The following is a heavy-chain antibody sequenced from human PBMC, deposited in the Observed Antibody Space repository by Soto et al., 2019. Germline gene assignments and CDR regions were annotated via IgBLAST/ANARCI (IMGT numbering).Heavy chain of an antibody. CDR1: GGSISSYY. V-gene: IGHV4-59*01. D-gene: IGHD6-13*01. J-gene: IGHJ1*01. CDR2: IYYSGST. CDR3: ARGSQRYSSSWRAEYFQH. Sequence: SETLSLTCTVSGGSISSYYWSWIRQPPGKGLEWIGYIYYSGSTNYNPSLKSRVTISVDTSKNQFSLKLSSVTAADTAVYYCARGSQRYSSSWRAEYFQHWGQGTLVTAPQ.